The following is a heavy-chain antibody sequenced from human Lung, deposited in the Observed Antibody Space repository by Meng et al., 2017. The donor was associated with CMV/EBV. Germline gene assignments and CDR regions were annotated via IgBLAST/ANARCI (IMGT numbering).Heavy chain of an antibody. CDR2: MSPKSGGA. V-gene: IGHV1-2*02. Sequence: QVQLVESGAEVKKPGASVKVSCKGSGYSFPDHHIHRVRQAPGQGREWMGWMSPKSGGANYAQKFQGRVTMTRDTSISTAYMELSRLRSDDTAVYYCAREGLVGDLRYFDLWGRGTLVTVSS. CDR3: AREGLVGDLRYFDL. CDR1: GYSFPDHH. D-gene: IGHD3-16*01. J-gene: IGHJ2*01.